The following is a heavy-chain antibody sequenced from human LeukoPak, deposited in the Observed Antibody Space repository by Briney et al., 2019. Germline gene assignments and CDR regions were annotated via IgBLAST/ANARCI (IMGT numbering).Heavy chain of an antibody. V-gene: IGHV3-23*01. CDR2: ITAIDGRT. CDR3: TKDRRGPAAGTWYLDS. D-gene: IGHD6-13*01. CDR1: GFTFSSTT. J-gene: IGHJ4*02. Sequence: GGSLRLPCVASGFTFSSTTVGWVRQAPGRGLEWVSSITAIDGRTYYADSVRGRFTISRDNSKNTVYLQLNSLRAGDTAIYYCTKDRRGPAAGTWYLDSWGQGTLVTVSS.